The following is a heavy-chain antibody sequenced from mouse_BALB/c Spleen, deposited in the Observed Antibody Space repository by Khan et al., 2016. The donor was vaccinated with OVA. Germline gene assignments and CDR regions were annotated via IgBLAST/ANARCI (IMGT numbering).Heavy chain of an antibody. J-gene: IGHJ3*01. CDR3: ATHLTGSFAY. Sequence: EVELVESGGDLVKSGGSLKLSCAASGFTFSPYSMSWVRQTPDKRLEWVATISSDGDYTYYPDSVKGRFNISRDNAKNNLYLQMSSLRSEDTAIYYWATHLTGSFAYWGQGTLVTVSA. V-gene: IGHV5-6*01. CDR2: ISSDGDYT. CDR1: GFTFSPYS. D-gene: IGHD4-1*01.